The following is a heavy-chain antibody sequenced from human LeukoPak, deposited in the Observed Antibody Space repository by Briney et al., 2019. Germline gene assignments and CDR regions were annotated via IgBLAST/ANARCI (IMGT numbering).Heavy chain of an antibody. D-gene: IGHD6-13*01. J-gene: IGHJ4*02. Sequence: ETLSLTCTVSGGSISSSSYYWGWIRQPPGKGLEWVSAISGSGGSTYYADSVKGRFTISRDNSKNTLYLQMNSLRAEDTAVYYCAKGSSSWYGGDFDYWGQGTLVTVSS. CDR3: AKGSSSWYGGDFDY. V-gene: IGHV3-23*01. CDR2: ISGSGGST. CDR1: GGSISSSSYY.